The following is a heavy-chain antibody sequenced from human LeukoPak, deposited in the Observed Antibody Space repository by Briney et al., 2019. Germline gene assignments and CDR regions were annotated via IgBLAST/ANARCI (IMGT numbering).Heavy chain of an antibody. D-gene: IGHD2-2*01. V-gene: IGHV3-33*01. CDR1: GFTFSSYG. Sequence: PGGSLRLSCAASGFTFSSYGMHWVRQAPGKGLEWVAVIWYDGSNKYYADSVKGRFTISRDNSKNTLYLQMNSLRAEDTAVYYCARGLYCSSTSCYYYGMDVWGQGTTVTVSS. CDR3: ARGLYCSSTSCYYYGMDV. J-gene: IGHJ6*02. CDR2: IWYDGSNK.